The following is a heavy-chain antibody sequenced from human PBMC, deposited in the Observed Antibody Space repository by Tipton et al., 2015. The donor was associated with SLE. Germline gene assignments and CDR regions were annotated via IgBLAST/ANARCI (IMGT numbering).Heavy chain of an antibody. CDR2: IYSGGST. Sequence: SLRLSCAASGFTFSSYAMSWVRQAPGKGLEWVSVIYSGGSTYYADSVKGRFTISRDNAKNSLYLQMNSLRAEDTAVYYCARACDGDCYFDYWGQGTLVTVSS. CDR1: GFTFSSYA. D-gene: IGHD2-21*02. J-gene: IGHJ4*02. CDR3: ARACDGDCYFDY. V-gene: IGHV3-66*01.